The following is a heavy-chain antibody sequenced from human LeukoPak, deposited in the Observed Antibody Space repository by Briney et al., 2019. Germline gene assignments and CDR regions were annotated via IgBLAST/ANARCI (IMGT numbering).Heavy chain of an antibody. J-gene: IGHJ6*03. CDR3: AREVVETTVTNYLPYYYMDV. Sequence: GASVKVSCKASGGTFSSYAISWVRQAPGQGLEWMGGIIPIFGTANYAQKFQGRVTITTDESTSTAYMELSSLRSEDTAVYYCAREVVETTVTNYLPYYYMDVWGKGTTVTVSS. V-gene: IGHV1-69*05. CDR1: GGTFSSYA. D-gene: IGHD4-11*01. CDR2: IIPIFGTA.